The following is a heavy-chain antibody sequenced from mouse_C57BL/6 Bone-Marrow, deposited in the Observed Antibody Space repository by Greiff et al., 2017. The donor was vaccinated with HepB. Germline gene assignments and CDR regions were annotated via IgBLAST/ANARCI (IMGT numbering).Heavy chain of an antibody. D-gene: IGHD1-1*01. CDR3: VITTVVASYYYAMDY. CDR2: IDPEDGET. V-gene: IGHV14-2*01. J-gene: IGHJ4*01. CDR1: GFNIKDYY. Sequence: VQLQQSGAELVKPGASVKLSCTASGFNIKDYYMHWVKQRTEQGLEWIGRIDPEDGETKYAPKFQGKATITADTSSNTAYLQLSSLTSEDTAVYYCVITTVVASYYYAMDYWGQGTSVTVSP.